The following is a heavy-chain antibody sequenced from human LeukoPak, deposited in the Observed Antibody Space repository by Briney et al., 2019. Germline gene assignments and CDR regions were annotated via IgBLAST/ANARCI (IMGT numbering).Heavy chain of an antibody. Sequence: GGSLRLSCAASEFTFSSYARTWVRQAPGKGLEWVSAISGSGDRTYFADSVKGRFSITRDNSKNTLYLQMNSLRAEDTTVYYCTKSSSKTNFYYMDVWGKGTTVTVSS. V-gene: IGHV3-23*01. CDR2: ISGSGDRT. J-gene: IGHJ6*03. CDR3: TKSSSKTNFYYMDV. CDR1: EFTFSSYA. D-gene: IGHD4-11*01.